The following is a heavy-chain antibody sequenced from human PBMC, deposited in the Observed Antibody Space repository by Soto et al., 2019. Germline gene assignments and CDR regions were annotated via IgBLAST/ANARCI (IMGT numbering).Heavy chain of an antibody. CDR1: GVTCGYYA. CDR3: AKDPSTGSADY. Sequence: AGGSLSLSCAASGVTCGYYARSWVRQAPGKGLEWVSTLSKDGANEHYADSVKGRFTISRDGSKNTLYLQMNSLRAEDTAMYYCAKDPSTGSADYWGQGTQVNSPQ. CDR2: LSKDGANE. D-gene: IGHD3-9*01. J-gene: IGHJ4*02. V-gene: IGHV3-23*01.